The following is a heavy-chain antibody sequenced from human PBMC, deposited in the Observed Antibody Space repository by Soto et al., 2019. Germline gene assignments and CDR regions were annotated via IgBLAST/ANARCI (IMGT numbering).Heavy chain of an antibody. J-gene: IGHJ4*02. V-gene: IGHV1-3*01. CDR3: ARAKYDYIWGSYHPFDQ. CDR1: GKSFDNFA. CDR2: MNVGDDKT. D-gene: IGHD3-16*02. Sequence: QVQLVQSGAEVKKPGASVRLSCKVSGKSFDNFAVHWVRQTPGQRPEWMGMMNVGDDKTKYSEKFQGRVIVSYDTSATTAYMELRALSSEDTAVYYCARAKYDYIWGSYHPFDQWAQGAQVTVAS.